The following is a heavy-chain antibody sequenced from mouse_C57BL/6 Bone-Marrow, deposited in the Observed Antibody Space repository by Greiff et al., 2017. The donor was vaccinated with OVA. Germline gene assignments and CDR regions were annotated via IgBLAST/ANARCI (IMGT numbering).Heavy chain of an antibody. Sequence: EVQLQESGGGLVQPGESLKLSCESNEYEFPSHDMSWVRKTPEKRLELVAAINSDVGSTYYPDTMERRFIISRDNTKKTLYLQMSSLRSEDTALYYCADDGYYLAWFAYWGQGTLVTVSA. V-gene: IGHV5-2*01. J-gene: IGHJ3*01. CDR2: INSDVGST. CDR3: ADDGYYLAWFAY. CDR1: EYEFPSHD. D-gene: IGHD2-3*01.